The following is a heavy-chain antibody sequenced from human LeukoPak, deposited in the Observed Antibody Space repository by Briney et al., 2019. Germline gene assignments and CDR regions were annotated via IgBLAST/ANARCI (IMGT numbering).Heavy chain of an antibody. D-gene: IGHD6-13*01. Sequence: SETLSLTCTVSGGAISSGGYYWSWIRQPAGKGLEWIGRIHASGSTYYNPSLKSRVTISVDTSKNQFSLKLSSVTAADTAVYYCARDGVLYSSSWYTEGYWFDPWGQGTLVTVSS. CDR2: IHASGST. CDR3: ARDGVLYSSSWYTEGYWFDP. J-gene: IGHJ5*02. CDR1: GGAISSGGYY. V-gene: IGHV4-61*02.